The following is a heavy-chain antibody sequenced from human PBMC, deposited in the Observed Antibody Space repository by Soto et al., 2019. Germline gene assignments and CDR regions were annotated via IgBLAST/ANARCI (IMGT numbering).Heavy chain of an antibody. Sequence: QVQLVESGGGVVQPGRSLRLSCAASGFTFSSYGMHWVRQAPGKGLEWVAVISYDGSNKYYADSLKGRFTISRDNSKNTLYLQMNSLKAEDTAVYYFANQGEYFIVCCCYSNPFDILGQGTMGTLSS. CDR1: GFTFSSYG. J-gene: IGHJ3*02. D-gene: IGHD2-15*01. CDR2: ISYDGSNK. CDR3: ANQGEYFIVCCCYSNPFDI. V-gene: IGHV3-30*18.